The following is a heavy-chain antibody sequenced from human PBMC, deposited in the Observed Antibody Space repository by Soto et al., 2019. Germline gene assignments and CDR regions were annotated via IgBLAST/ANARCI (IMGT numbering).Heavy chain of an antibody. D-gene: IGHD2-15*01. Sequence: GGSLRLSCAASGFTFSSYEMNWVRQAPGKGLEWVSYISSSGSTIYYADSVKGRFTISRDNAKNSLYLQMNSLRAEDTAVYYCARGEVVAATPSPYFDYWGQGTLVTVSS. CDR1: GFTFSSYE. V-gene: IGHV3-48*03. CDR2: ISSSGSTI. CDR3: ARGEVVAATPSPYFDY. J-gene: IGHJ4*02.